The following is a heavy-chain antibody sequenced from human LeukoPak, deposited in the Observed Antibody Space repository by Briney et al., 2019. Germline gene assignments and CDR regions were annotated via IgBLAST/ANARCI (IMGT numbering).Heavy chain of an antibody. CDR2: ISGDGGNT. CDR3: ENAPPGGWYHWNYSFDS. D-gene: IGHD1-7*01. CDR1: GFTFADYA. J-gene: IGHJ4*02. V-gene: IGHV3-43*02. Sequence: GGSLRLSCAASGFTFADYAMHWVRQVPGKCLEWVSLISGDGGNTYYADSVKGRFTISRDNSKNSLYLQMNSLRTEDTAFYYCENAPPGGWYHWNYSFDSWGQGPLVTVSS.